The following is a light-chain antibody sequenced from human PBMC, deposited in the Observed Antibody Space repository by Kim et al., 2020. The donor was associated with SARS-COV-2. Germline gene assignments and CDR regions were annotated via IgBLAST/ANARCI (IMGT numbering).Light chain of an antibody. Sequence: VSPGQTASMTGSGDKLGDKYACWYQQKPGQSPVLVIYQDSKRPSGIPERFSGSNSGNTATLTISGTQAMDEADYYCQAWDSSTAVFGGGTQLTVL. CDR2: QDS. CDR1: KLGDKY. J-gene: IGLJ3*02. V-gene: IGLV3-1*01. CDR3: QAWDSSTAV.